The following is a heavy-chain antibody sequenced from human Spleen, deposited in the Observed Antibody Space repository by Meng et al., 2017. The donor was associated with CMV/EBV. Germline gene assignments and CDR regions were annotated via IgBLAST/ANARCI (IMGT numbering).Heavy chain of an antibody. V-gene: IGHV3-23*01. CDR3: ARRLPAAIRGYYGMDV. D-gene: IGHD2-2*01. Sequence: GESLKISCAASGFTFSTYAMTWVRQAPGKGLEWVSAISASGRSTSYADSVKGRFTISRGQSNNTLYLQMNSLRGEDTAVYYCARRLPAAIRGYYGMDVWGQGTTVTVSS. CDR1: GFTFSTYA. CDR2: ISASGRST. J-gene: IGHJ6*02.